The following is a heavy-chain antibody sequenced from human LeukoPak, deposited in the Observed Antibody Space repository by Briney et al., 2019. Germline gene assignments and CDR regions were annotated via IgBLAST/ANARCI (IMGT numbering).Heavy chain of an antibody. CDR3: ARGRFSGPDDY. Sequence: QSGGSLRLSCAVSEFSVSSNYMNWVRQAPGKGLEWVSVIYSGGATYYADSVRGRFTISRGNSKNMVSLQMTSPGAEDTAVYYCARGRFSGPDDYWGQGTLVTVSS. J-gene: IGHJ4*02. V-gene: IGHV3-53*01. CDR2: IYSGGAT. D-gene: IGHD6-19*01. CDR1: EFSVSSNY.